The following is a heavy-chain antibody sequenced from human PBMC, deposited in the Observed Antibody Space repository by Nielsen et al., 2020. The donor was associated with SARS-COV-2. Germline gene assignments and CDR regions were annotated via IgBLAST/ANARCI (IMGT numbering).Heavy chain of an antibody. CDR2: ISGSGGST. CDR1: GFTFSSYA. CDR3: AKDQAWGYFGY. D-gene: IGHD2/OR15-2a*01. J-gene: IGHJ2*01. Sequence: GESLKISCAASGFTFSSYAMSWVRQAPGKGLEWVSAISGSGGSTYYADSVKGRFTISRDNSKNTLYLQMNSLRAEDTAVYYCAKDQAWGYFGYWGRGTLVTVSS. V-gene: IGHV3-23*01.